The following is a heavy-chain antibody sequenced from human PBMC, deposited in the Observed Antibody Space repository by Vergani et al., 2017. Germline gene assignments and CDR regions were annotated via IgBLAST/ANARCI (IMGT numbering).Heavy chain of an antibody. CDR2: IIPIFGTA. D-gene: IGHD6-6*01. V-gene: IGHV1-69*01. CDR1: GGPFSSYA. CDR3: AREGKQLTYYYYMDV. J-gene: IGHJ6*03. Sequence: QVQLVQSGAEVKKPGSSVKVSCKASGGPFSSYAISWVRQAPGQGLEWMGGIIPIFGTANYAQKFQGRVTITADESTSTAYMELSSLRSEDTAVYYCAREGKQLTYYYYMDVWGKGTTVTVSS.